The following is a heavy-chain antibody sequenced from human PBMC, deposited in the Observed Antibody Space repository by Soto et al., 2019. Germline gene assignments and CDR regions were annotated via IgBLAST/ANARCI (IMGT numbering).Heavy chain of an antibody. D-gene: IGHD6-19*01. J-gene: IGHJ4*02. V-gene: IGHV1-46*03. Sequence: QVQLVQSGAEVRKPGASVKVSCKASGYTFTGDHLHWVRQTPGLGLEWMGRINPNSGSTNYAQKFQGRVTLTRDTSTTTAYMELSILRSEDTAVYYCARGEVHSSGWNFDFWGQGTLVTVSS. CDR3: ARGEVHSSGWNFDF. CDR1: GYTFTGDH. CDR2: INPNSGST.